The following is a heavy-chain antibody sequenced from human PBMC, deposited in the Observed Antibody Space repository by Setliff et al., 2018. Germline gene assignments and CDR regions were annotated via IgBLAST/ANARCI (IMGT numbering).Heavy chain of an antibody. V-gene: IGHV1-69*13. Sequence: EASVKVSCKAFGGTFSSSAINWVRQAPGHGLEWMGGIIPFRGTANYAQKFQGRVTITADESTSTAYMELSSLRSEDTAVYYCASSISSSWYPHGYMDVWGKGTTVTVSS. CDR2: IIPFRGTA. CDR1: GGTFSSSA. J-gene: IGHJ6*03. CDR3: ASSISSSWYPHGYMDV. D-gene: IGHD6-13*01.